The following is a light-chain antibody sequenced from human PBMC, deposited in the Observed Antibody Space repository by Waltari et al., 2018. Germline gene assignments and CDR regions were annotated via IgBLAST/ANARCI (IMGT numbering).Light chain of an antibody. CDR2: YAS. CDR3: QQRGNGPPIT. J-gene: IGKJ5*01. V-gene: IGKV3-11*01. Sequence: EIVLTQSPATLSLSPGQRATLPCRASQRVSSYLAWFQQKPGQAPRLLIYYASNRAPGIPARFSGSGSETDFTLTISSLEPEDFAVYYCQQRGNGPPITFGQGTRLDMK. CDR1: QRVSSY.